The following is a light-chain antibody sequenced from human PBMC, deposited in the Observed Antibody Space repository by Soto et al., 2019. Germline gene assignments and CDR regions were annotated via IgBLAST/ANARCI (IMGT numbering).Light chain of an antibody. V-gene: IGLV2-14*01. Sequence: QSALTQPASVSGSPGQSITISCSGFDSDVGDYNYVSWYQQHAGKVPKLIIYEVTNRPLGVSNRFSGSKSGYTASLTISGLQTDDEADYYCSSSAGIYHYLVFGGGTKLTVL. CDR2: EVT. CDR1: DSDVGDYNY. J-gene: IGLJ3*02. CDR3: SSSAGIYHYLV.